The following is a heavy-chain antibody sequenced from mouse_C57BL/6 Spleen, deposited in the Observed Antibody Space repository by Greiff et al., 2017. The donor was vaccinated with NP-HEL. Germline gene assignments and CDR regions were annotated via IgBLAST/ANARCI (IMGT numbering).Heavy chain of an antibody. J-gene: IGHJ2*01. CDR2: IDPANGNT. D-gene: IGHD2-3*01. CDR3: ARSNGYYVSYFDY. CDR1: GFNIKNTY. V-gene: IGHV14-3*01. Sequence: VHVKQSVAELVRPGASVKLSCTASGFNIKNTYMHWVKQRPEQGLEWIGRIDPANGNTKYAPKFQGKATITADTSSNTAYLQLSSLTSEDTAIYYCARSNGYYVSYFDYWGQGTTLTVSS.